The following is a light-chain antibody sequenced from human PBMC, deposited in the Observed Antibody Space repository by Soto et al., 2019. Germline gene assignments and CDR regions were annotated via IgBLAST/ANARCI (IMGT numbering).Light chain of an antibody. Sequence: QSVVTQPASVSGSPGQSITISCTGTISDIGGYEYVSWYQQHPGKAPRLMIYEVTYRPSGVSNRFSGSKSGSTASLTISGLQAEDEAAYYCSSYTDSSTLGLYVFGTGTKVTVL. J-gene: IGLJ1*01. CDR2: EVT. CDR3: SSYTDSSTLGLYV. V-gene: IGLV2-14*01. CDR1: ISDIGGYEY.